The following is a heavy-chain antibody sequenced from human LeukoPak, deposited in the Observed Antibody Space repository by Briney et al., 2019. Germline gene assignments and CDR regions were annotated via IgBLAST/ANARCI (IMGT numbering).Heavy chain of an antibody. Sequence: GGSLRLSCAASGFTFDDYTMSWVRQAPGKGLEWVALISWDGDNTYYADSVKGRFTISRDDSKSIAYLQMNSLKTEDTAVYYCTSSFGQLSFFDYWGQGTLVTVSS. CDR1: GFTFDDYT. D-gene: IGHD3-10*01. J-gene: IGHJ4*02. CDR2: ISWDGDNT. CDR3: TSSFGQLSFFDY. V-gene: IGHV3-43*01.